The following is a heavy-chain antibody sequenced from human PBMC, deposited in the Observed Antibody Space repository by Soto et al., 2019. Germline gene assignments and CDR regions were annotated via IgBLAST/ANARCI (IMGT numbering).Heavy chain of an antibody. V-gene: IGHV4-59*01. J-gene: IGHJ4*02. Sequence: SETLSLTCTVSGSSINSYSWSWIRQPPGKGLEWIGNIHYNGNTKYSPSLKSRVTMSVDTSKNHFSLKLISVTTADTAVYFCAREGNLGRWIQPLDSWGQGTLVTVSS. CDR2: IHYNGNT. CDR1: GSSINSYS. CDR3: AREGNLGRWIQPLDS. D-gene: IGHD2-2*03.